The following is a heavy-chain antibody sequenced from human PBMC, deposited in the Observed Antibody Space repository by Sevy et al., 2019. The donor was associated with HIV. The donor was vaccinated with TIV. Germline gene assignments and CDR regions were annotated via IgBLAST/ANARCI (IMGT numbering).Heavy chain of an antibody. CDR2: IKSNSYGETT. V-gene: IGHV3-15*01. D-gene: IGHD5-12*01. CDR3: ATDRGYWGGDPEYYYVVDA. CDR1: GFTFSSYA. J-gene: IGHJ6*02. Sequence: GGSLRLSCAASGFTFSSYAMNWVRQAPGRGLEWVGRIKSNSYGETTDYGSCVKGRLAISREDSKNMLSLKMHTLKNEDSAVYYGATDRGYWGGDPEYYYVVDAWGQGTTVTVSS.